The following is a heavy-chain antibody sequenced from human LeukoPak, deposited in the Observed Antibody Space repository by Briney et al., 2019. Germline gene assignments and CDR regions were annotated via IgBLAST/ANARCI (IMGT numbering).Heavy chain of an antibody. J-gene: IGHJ4*02. V-gene: IGHV3-30*03. D-gene: IGHD2/OR15-2a*01. CDR3: AREKSQYEY. Sequence: PGRSLRLSCAASGFTFSSYGMHWVRQAPGKGLEWVAVISYDGSHKYYADSVKGRFTISRDTSKNTLYLQMDSLRAEDTAVYYCAREKSQYEYWGQGTLVIVSS. CDR2: ISYDGSHK. CDR1: GFTFSSYG.